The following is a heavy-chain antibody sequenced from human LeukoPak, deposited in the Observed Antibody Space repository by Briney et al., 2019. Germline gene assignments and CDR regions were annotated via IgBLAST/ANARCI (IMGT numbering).Heavy chain of an antibody. V-gene: IGHV4-59*01. J-gene: IGHJ4*02. CDR3: ASHYSGYNWGVDY. Sequence: PSETLSLTCTVSGGSISSYYWSWIRQPPGKGLEWIGYIYYSGSTNYNPSLKSRVTISVDTSKNQFSLRLTSVTAADTAVYYCASHYSGYNWGVDYWGQGTLVTVFS. CDR2: IYYSGST. CDR1: GGSISSYY. D-gene: IGHD5-12*01.